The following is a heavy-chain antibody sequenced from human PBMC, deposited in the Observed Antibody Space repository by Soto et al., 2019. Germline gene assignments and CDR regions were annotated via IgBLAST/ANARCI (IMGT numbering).Heavy chain of an antibody. V-gene: IGHV3-53*01. CDR2: MKDGGST. D-gene: IGHD4-17*01. J-gene: IGHJ4*02. CDR3: ARDLNYGLFDY. CDR1: GFSVGSNF. Sequence: PGGSLRLSCAASGFSVGSNFMTWVRQAPGKGLEWVSVMKDGGSTNYADSVKGRFTVSRDNSKNTLYLQMNSLRVEDTAVYYCARDLNYGLFDYWGQGTLVTVSS.